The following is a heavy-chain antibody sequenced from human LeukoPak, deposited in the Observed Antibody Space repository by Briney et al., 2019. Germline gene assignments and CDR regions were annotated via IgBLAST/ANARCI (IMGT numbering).Heavy chain of an antibody. J-gene: IGHJ5*02. Sequence: ASEPLSLPCTVSVGSISSYYWSWIRQPAGKGLEWIGRIYTSGSTNYNPSLKCRVTMSVDTSKNQFSLKLSSVTAADTAVYYCARVRNTYYDILTGYYESYNWFDPWGQGTLVTVSS. D-gene: IGHD3-9*01. CDR2: IYTSGST. V-gene: IGHV4-4*07. CDR1: VGSISSYY. CDR3: ARVRNTYYDILTGYYESYNWFDP.